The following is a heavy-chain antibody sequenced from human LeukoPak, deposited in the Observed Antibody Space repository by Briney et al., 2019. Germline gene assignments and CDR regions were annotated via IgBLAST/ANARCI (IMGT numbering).Heavy chain of an antibody. CDR1: GGTLSSYA. D-gene: IGHD6-19*01. V-gene: IGHV1-69*05. CDR3: ARGRVGVAGHHFDY. J-gene: IGHJ4*02. Sequence: SVKVSCKASGGTLSSYAISWVRQAPGQGLEWMGGIIPIFGTANFAQKFQGRVTITTDESTSTAYMELSSLTSEDTAVYYCARGRVGVAGHHFDYWGQGTLVTVSS. CDR2: IIPIFGTA.